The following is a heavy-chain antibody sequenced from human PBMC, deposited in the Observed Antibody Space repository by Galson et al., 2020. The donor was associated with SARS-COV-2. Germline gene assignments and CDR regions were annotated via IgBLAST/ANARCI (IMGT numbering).Heavy chain of an antibody. V-gene: IGHV1-18*04. D-gene: IGHD5-18*01. J-gene: IGHJ6*03. CDR2: ISGYNGNT. CDR3: ARAPLSASYGNYYYMDV. CDR1: GYTFTTYG. Sequence: ASVKVSCNASGYTFTTYGISWVRQAPGQGLEWMGRISGYNGNTKYAQNLQGRVTMTTDTSTSTAYMELRSLRSDDTAVYYCARAPLSASYGNYYYMDVWGKGTTVTVSS.